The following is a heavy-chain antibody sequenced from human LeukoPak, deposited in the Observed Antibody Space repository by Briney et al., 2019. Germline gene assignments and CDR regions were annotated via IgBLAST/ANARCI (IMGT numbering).Heavy chain of an antibody. CDR2: ISYDGSNK. CDR1: GFTFSSYA. Sequence: GRSLRLSCAASGFTFSSYAMHWVRQAPGKGLEWVAVISYDGSNKYYADSVKGRFTISRDNSKNSLYLQMNSLRAEDTAVYYCARESYFYRAVDYWGQGTLVTVSS. D-gene: IGHD1-26*01. J-gene: IGHJ4*02. CDR3: ARESYFYRAVDY. V-gene: IGHV3-30*04.